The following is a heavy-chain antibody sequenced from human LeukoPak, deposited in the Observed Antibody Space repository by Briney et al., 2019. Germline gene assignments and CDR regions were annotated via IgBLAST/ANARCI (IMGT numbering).Heavy chain of an antibody. CDR1: GGSISSYY. D-gene: IGHD2-2*01. V-gene: IGHV4-59*01. J-gene: IGHJ4*02. CDR2: IYYSGST. Sequence: PSETLSLTCTVSGGSISSYYWSWIRQPAGKGLEWIGYIYYSGSTNYNPSLKSRVTISVDTSKNQFSLKLSSVTAADTAVYYCARDLGYCSSTSCHYFDYWGQGTLVTVSS. CDR3: ARDLGYCSSTSCHYFDY.